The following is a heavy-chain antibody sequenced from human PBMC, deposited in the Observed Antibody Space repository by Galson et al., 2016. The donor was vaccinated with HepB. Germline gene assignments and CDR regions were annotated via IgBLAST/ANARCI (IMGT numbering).Heavy chain of an antibody. Sequence: SLRLSCAASGLTISAYWMSWVRQAPGKGLEWVASINQDASGKYYVDSVRGRFSISRDNVKNTLWLQMSGLRVDDTSMYYCASGYTSGVWGQGTMVTVSS. CDR1: GLTISAYW. CDR3: ASGYTSGV. CDR2: INQDASGK. V-gene: IGHV3-7*01. J-gene: IGHJ3*01. D-gene: IGHD6-19*01.